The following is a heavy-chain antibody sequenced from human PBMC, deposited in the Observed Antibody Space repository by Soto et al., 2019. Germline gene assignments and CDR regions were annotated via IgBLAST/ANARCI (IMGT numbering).Heavy chain of an antibody. J-gene: IGHJ4*02. Sequence: EVQLLESGGGLVQPGGSLRLSCAASGFTFTTYVMSWVRQAPGKGLEGLSSIKPSGGNTYYADSVKGRFTISRDDSKNTLYLQMTSLRAEDTAVYYCAKDLGATSGVGPGNYWGQGTLVTVSS. CDR2: IKPSGGNT. V-gene: IGHV3-23*01. D-gene: IGHD3-16*01. CDR3: AKDLGATSGVGPGNY. CDR1: GFTFTTYV.